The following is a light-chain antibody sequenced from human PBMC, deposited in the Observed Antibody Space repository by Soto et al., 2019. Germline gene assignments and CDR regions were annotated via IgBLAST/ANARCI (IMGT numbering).Light chain of an antibody. V-gene: IGKV1-39*01. CDR3: QKGYTSAIT. CDR1: QSIGKH. Sequence: DIQMTQSPSYLATSVGDRVTRTCRASQSIGKHLNWYQQKPGKAPKFLIYAASNLQSGVPSRFSGSGSGTDFTLTVNSLQPEDFATYYCQKGYTSAITVGQGTRLEIK. J-gene: IGKJ5*01. CDR2: AAS.